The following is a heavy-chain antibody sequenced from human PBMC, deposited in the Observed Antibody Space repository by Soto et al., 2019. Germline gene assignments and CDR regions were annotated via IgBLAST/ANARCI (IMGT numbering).Heavy chain of an antibody. CDR1: GFTFSSYS. V-gene: IGHV3-21*01. CDR2: ISSSSSYI. Sequence: GGSLRLSCAASGFTFSSYSMNWVRQAPGKGPEWVSSISSSSSYIYYADSVKGRFTISRDNAKNSLYLQMNSLRAEDTAVYYCARDSASDYIWGSYRRHFDYWGQGTLVTVSS. J-gene: IGHJ4*02. D-gene: IGHD3-16*02. CDR3: ARDSASDYIWGSYRRHFDY.